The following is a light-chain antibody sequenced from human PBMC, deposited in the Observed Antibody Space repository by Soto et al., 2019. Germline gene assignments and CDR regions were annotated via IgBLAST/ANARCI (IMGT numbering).Light chain of an antibody. J-gene: IGKJ1*01. Sequence: IVFTQSPGNLSLYPGERGTLSCRASQSVSSSYLAWYQQKPGQAPRILIYGASSRDTGIPDRFSGSGSGTDCTLTISRLEPEDFQVYYCQQYGSSPPTFGQGTKVDIK. CDR3: QQYGSSPPT. CDR2: GAS. V-gene: IGKV3-20*01. CDR1: QSVSSSY.